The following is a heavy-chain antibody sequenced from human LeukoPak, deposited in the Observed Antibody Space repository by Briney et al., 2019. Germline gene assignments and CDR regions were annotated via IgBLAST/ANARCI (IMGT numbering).Heavy chain of an antibody. D-gene: IGHD6-6*01. CDR2: IYYSGST. Sequence: SQTLSLTCTVSVGSISSGDYYWSWIRQPPGKGLEWIGYIYYSGSTYYNPSLKSRVTISVDTSKNQFSLKLSSVTAADTAVYYCAREGIAARVPFDYWGQGTLVTVSS. V-gene: IGHV4-30-4*08. CDR3: AREGIAARVPFDY. J-gene: IGHJ4*02. CDR1: VGSISSGDYY.